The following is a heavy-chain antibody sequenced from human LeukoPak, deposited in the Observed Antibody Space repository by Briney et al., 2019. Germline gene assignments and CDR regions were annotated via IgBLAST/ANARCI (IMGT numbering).Heavy chain of an antibody. V-gene: IGHV3-9*01. CDR3: AKDTYSGSFKLFDY. CDR2: ISWNSGSI. CDR1: GFTFDDYA. Sequence: GGSLRLSCAASGFTFDDYAMHWVRQAPGKGLEWVSGISWNSGSIGYADSVRGRFTISRDNAKNSLYLQMNSLRAEDTALYYCAKDTYSGSFKLFDYWGQGTLVTVSS. J-gene: IGHJ4*02. D-gene: IGHD1-26*01.